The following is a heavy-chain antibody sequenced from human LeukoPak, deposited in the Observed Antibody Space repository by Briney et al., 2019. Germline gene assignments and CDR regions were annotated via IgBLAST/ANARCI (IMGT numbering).Heavy chain of an antibody. D-gene: IGHD6-6*01. CDR1: GFTFSSYA. CDR3: ARENRGSSPPWLWYYYYYGMDV. Sequence: GRSLRLSCAASGFTFSSYAMHWVRQAPGKGLEWVAVISYDGSNKYYADSVKGRFTISRDNSKNTLYLQVNSLRAEDTAVYYCARENRGSSPPWLWYYYYYGMDVWGQGTTVTVSS. J-gene: IGHJ6*02. V-gene: IGHV3-30-3*01. CDR2: ISYDGSNK.